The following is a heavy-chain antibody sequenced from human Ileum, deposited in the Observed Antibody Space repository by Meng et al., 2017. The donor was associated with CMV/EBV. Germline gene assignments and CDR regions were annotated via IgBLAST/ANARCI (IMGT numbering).Heavy chain of an antibody. Sequence: QVQLQESGPGLVKASQTLSLTCNVSGPYVSSGDYYWTWIRQPAGKGLQYIGRVYRTGSTNYNPSLKSRVTMFVDPSNNQCSLRLTSVTAADTAFYYCARMPYNWNYFDYWGQGTLVTVSS. J-gene: IGHJ4*02. V-gene: IGHV4-61*02. CDR1: GPYVSSGDYY. D-gene: IGHD1-20*01. CDR3: ARMPYNWNYFDY. CDR2: VYRTGST.